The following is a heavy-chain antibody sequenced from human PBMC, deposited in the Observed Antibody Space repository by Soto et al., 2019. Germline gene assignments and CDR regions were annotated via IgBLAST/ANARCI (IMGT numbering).Heavy chain of an antibody. J-gene: IGHJ5*02. CDR2: IYPGDSDT. CDR1: GYAFSSYW. Sequence: GESLKISCQGSGYAFSSYWIAWVRQMPGKGLEWMGIIYPGDSDTRYSPSFQGQVTISVYKSITTAYPQWSSLKASDTAMSYCARGYCTATICDPWFDPWGQGTLVTVPS. D-gene: IGHD2-8*02. V-gene: IGHV5-51*01. CDR3: ARGYCTATICDPWFDP.